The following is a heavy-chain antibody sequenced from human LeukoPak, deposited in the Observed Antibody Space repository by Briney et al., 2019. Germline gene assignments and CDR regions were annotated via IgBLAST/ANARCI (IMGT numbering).Heavy chain of an antibody. J-gene: IGHJ4*02. CDR3: AKSPLMDYDSSGYYVPYFDY. D-gene: IGHD3-22*01. V-gene: IGHV3-9*03. Sequence: PGGSLRLSCAASGFTFDDYAMHWVRQAPGKGLEWVSGISWNSGSIGYADSVKGRFTISRDNAKNSLYLQMNSLRAEDMALYYCAKSPLMDYDSSGYYVPYFDYWGQGTLVTVSS. CDR1: GFTFDDYA. CDR2: ISWNSGSI.